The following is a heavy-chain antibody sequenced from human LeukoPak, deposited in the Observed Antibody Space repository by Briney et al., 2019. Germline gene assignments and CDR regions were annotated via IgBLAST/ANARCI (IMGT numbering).Heavy chain of an antibody. CDR2: IIPILGIA. D-gene: IGHD2-15*01. V-gene: IGHV1-69*02. J-gene: IGHJ5*02. CDR3: ARAEAYCRGGSCYTANWFDP. Sequence: SVKISCKASGGTFSSYTISWVRQAPGQGLEWMGRIIPILGIANYAQKFQGRVTIIADKSTSTAYMELSSLRSEDTAVYYCARAEAYCRGGSCYTANWFDPWGQGTLVTVSS. CDR1: GGTFSSYT.